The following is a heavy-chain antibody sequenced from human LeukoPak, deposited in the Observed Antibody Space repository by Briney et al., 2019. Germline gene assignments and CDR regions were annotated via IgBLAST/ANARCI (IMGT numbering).Heavy chain of an antibody. D-gene: IGHD3-22*01. CDR1: GGSIISNY. Sequence: SETLSLTCTVSGGSIISNYWSWIRQPPGKELEWIGYIHYTGSTNYNPSLKSRVTISVDTSKNHFSMKLSSVTAADMAVYFCARLVRDYYDTSGYVPDWGQGTLVTVSS. V-gene: IGHV4-59*08. CDR2: IHYTGST. CDR3: ARLVRDYYDTSGYVPD. J-gene: IGHJ4*02.